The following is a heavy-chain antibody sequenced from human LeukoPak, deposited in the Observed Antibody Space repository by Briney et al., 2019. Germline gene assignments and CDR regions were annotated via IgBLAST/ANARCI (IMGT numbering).Heavy chain of an antibody. Sequence: SETLSLTCTVSGGSISSSSYYWGWIRQPPGKGLEWIGSIYYSGSTYYNPSLKSRVTISVDTSKNQFSLKLSSVTAADTAVYYCARRLSEDGYNAKYWYFDLWGRGTLVTVSS. D-gene: IGHD5-24*01. V-gene: IGHV4-39*01. CDR1: GGSISSSSYY. CDR2: IYYSGST. J-gene: IGHJ2*01. CDR3: ARRLSEDGYNAKYWYFDL.